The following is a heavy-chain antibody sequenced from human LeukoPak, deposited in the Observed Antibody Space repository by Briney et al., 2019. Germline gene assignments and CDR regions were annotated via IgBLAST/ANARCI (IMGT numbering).Heavy chain of an antibody. V-gene: IGHV1-18*01. CDR1: GYTFTSYG. D-gene: IGHD5-18*01. Sequence: ASVKVSCKASGYTFTSYGISWVRQAPGQGLEWMGWISAYDGNTNYAQKLQGRVTMTTDTSTSTAYMELRSLRSDDTAVYYCARERVDTAMVEFDYWGQGTLVTVSS. CDR3: ARERVDTAMVEFDY. CDR2: ISAYDGNT. J-gene: IGHJ4*02.